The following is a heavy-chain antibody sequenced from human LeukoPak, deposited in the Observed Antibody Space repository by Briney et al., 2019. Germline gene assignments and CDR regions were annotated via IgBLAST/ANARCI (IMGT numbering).Heavy chain of an antibody. V-gene: IGHV1-8*01. D-gene: IGHD3-10*02. Sequence: ASVKVSCKASGYTFTSYDINWVRQATGQGLEWMGWMNPNSGNTGYAQKFQGRVTMTRNTSISTAYMELSSLRSEDTAVYYCARVEDFTMSPFDIWGQGTMVTVSS. J-gene: IGHJ3*02. CDR3: ARVEDFTMSPFDI. CDR1: GYTFTSYD. CDR2: MNPNSGNT.